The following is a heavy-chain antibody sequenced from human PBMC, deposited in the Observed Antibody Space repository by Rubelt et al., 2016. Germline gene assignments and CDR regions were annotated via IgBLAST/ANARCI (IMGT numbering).Heavy chain of an antibody. J-gene: IGHJ4*02. D-gene: IGHD2-2*01. CDR3: ARGRSARTPAAEFDY. CDR2: ISSNSRYT. CDR1: GFTFSSYI. V-gene: IGHV3-48*04. Sequence: EVQLVESGGGLVQPGGSLRLSCAASGFTFSSYIMNWVRQAPGKGLEWVSYISSNSRYTDFADSVKGRFSISRDNAKNSLFLKMSSLRAEDTAVYFCARGRSARTPAAEFDYWGQGALVTVSS.